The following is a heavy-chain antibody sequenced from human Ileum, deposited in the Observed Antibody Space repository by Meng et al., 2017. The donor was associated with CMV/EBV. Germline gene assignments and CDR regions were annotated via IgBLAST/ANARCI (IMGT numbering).Heavy chain of an antibody. CDR2: FNHYGST. J-gene: IGHJ4*02. Sequence: QGQSQGWGPGLLKPSETPPLTGAVYGGSFSGYYWSWIRQVPGKGLEWIGEFNHYGSTNYNPSLKSRVTISVDTSKNQFSLNLSSVTAADTAVYYCASGKSNLEYWGQGTLVTVSS. CDR3: ASGKSNLEY. V-gene: IGHV4-34*01. D-gene: IGHD4-11*01. CDR1: GGSFSGYY.